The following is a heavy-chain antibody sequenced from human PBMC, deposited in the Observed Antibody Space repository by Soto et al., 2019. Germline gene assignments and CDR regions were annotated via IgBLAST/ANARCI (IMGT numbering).Heavy chain of an antibody. CDR2: INDNGDTT. Sequence: EVQLLESGGGLVQPGESLRLSCAASGFTFSDDAMSWVRQAPGKGLEWVSGINDNGDTTHYADSVKGRFTISRDNTRNTMYLQVSILRGEDTAVYYCATGGWYCRGGSCHFDYWGQGTLVTVSS. V-gene: IGHV3-23*01. D-gene: IGHD2-15*01. CDR3: ATGGWYCRGGSCHFDY. CDR1: GFTFSDDA. J-gene: IGHJ4*02.